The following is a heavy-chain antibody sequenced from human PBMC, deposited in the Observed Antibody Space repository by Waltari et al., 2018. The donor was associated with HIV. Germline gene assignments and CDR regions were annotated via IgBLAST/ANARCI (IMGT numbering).Heavy chain of an antibody. J-gene: IGHJ6*02. CDR1: GLSLKTRGMC. V-gene: IGHV2-70*13. CDR2: IDWDDGK. CDR3: ARVKKDVSIFGVKSDYGMDV. Sequence: QVVLTESGPSLVKHTQTLTLACSWSGLSLKTRGMCITWIRQSPGKALEWLARIDWDDGKHYNTSLKTRIAISKDASKNQVVLTMTDLDPVDTGTYYCARVKKDVSIFGVKSDYGMDVWGQGTTVIVSS. D-gene: IGHD3-3*01.